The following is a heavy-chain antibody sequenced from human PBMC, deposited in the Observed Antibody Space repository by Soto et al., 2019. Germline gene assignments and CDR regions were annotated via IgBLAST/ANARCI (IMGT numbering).Heavy chain of an antibody. D-gene: IGHD5-18*01. Sequence: GGSLRLSCAASGFTFSSYAMSWVRQAPGKGLEWVSAISGSGGSTYYADSVKGRFTISRDNSKNTLYLQMNSLRAEDTAVYYCAKEFRSKDTAMGNHFDYWGQGTLVTVSS. CDR2: ISGSGGST. CDR1: GFTFSSYA. V-gene: IGHV3-23*01. CDR3: AKEFRSKDTAMGNHFDY. J-gene: IGHJ4*02.